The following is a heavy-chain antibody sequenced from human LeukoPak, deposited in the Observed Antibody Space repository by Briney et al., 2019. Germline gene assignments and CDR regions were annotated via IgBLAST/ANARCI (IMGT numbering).Heavy chain of an antibody. Sequence: GGSLRLSCAASGFTFSSYAMSWVRQAPGKGLEWVSTISGTGSSTYYADSAKGRFTISRDNSKDTLFLQLNSLTAADTAMYFCAKASVAIPQYCNSWGQGTLVTVSS. CDR2: ISGTGSST. J-gene: IGHJ5*02. D-gene: IGHD2-2*02. V-gene: IGHV3-23*01. CDR3: AKASVAIPQYCNS. CDR1: GFTFSSYA.